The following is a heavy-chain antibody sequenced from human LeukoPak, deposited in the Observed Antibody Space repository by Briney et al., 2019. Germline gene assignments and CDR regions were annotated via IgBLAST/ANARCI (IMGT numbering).Heavy chain of an antibody. V-gene: IGHV3-48*03. D-gene: IGHD3-10*02. J-gene: IGHJ6*04. CDR1: GFTFSSYE. CDR3: AGLGITMIGGV. CDR2: ISSSGSTI. Sequence: PGGSLRLSCAASGFTFSSYEMNWVRQAPGKGLEWVSYISSSGSTIYYADSVKGRFTISRDNAKNSLYLQMNSLRAEDTAVYYCAGLGITMIGGVWCKGTTVTISS.